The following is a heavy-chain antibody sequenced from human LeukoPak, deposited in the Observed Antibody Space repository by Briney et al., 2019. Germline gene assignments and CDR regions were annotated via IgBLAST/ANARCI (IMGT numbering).Heavy chain of an antibody. CDR1: GGSISNYH. V-gene: IGHV4-4*07. CDR3: ARREISSGWSFDY. CDR2: IHTSGST. D-gene: IGHD6-19*01. J-gene: IGHJ4*02. Sequence: SETLFLTCTVSGGSISNYHWSWIRQPAGKGPEWIGQIHTSGSTNYNPPLKSRVTISIDTTEDQVSLTIRSVPAARTTFYYCARREISSGWSFDYWGRGTRVSVSS.